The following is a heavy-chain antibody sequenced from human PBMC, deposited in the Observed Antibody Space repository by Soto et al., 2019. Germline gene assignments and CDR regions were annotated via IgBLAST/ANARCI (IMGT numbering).Heavy chain of an antibody. CDR3: AKDRPVKARSGSLSS. CDR1: GLIFSNYG. J-gene: IGHJ5*02. CDR2: ISHDGKNK. Sequence: GGSLRLSCAASGLIFSNYGMHWVRQAPGKGLEWVALISHDGKNKYYADSVQGRFTISRDNSKNTLYLQMNSLRGDDTAVYYCAKDRPVKARSGSLSSWGQGTLVTVSS. D-gene: IGHD1-26*01. V-gene: IGHV3-30*18.